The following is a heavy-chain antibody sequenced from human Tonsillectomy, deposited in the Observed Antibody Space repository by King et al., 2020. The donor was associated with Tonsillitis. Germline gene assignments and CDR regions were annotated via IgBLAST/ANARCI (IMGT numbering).Heavy chain of an antibody. V-gene: IGHV3-33*01. CDR2: IWYDGSNK. J-gene: IGHJ4*02. CDR3: ARDLVGYCSSTSCHHFDY. Sequence: VQLVESGGGVVQPGRSLRLSCAASGFTFSSYGMHWVRQAPGKGLEGVAVIWYDGSNKYYADSVKGRFTISRDNSKNTLYLQMNSLRAADTAVYYCARDLVGYCSSTSCHHFDYWGQGTLVTVSS. D-gene: IGHD2-2*01. CDR1: GFTFSSYG.